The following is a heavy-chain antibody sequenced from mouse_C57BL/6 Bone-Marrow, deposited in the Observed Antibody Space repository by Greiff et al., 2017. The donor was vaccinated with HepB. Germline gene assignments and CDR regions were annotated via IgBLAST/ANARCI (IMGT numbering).Heavy chain of an antibody. V-gene: IGHV1-54*01. J-gene: IGHJ3*01. CDR2: INPGSGGT. CDR1: GYAFTNYL. CDR3: ARTGTLRSSVFAY. Sequence: VQLVESGAELVRPGTSVKVSCKASGYAFTNYLIEWVKQRPGQGLEWIGVINPGSGGTNYNEKFKGKATLTADKSSSTAYMQLSSLTSEDSAVYFCARTGTLRSSVFAYWGQGTLVTVSA. D-gene: IGHD1-1*01.